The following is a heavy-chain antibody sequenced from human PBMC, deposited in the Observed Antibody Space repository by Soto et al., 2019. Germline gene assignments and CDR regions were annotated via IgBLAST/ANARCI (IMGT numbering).Heavy chain of an antibody. CDR3: ARAVGYSGYDYGGLFDY. V-gene: IGHV1-18*01. CDR1: GYTFTSYG. J-gene: IGHJ4*02. CDR2: ISAYNGNT. Sequence: ASVKVSCKASGYTFTSYGISWVRQAPGQGLEWMGWISAYNGNTNYAQKLQGRVTMTTDTSTSTAYMELRSLRSDDTAVYYCARAVGYSGYDYGGLFDYWGQGTLVTVSS. D-gene: IGHD5-12*01.